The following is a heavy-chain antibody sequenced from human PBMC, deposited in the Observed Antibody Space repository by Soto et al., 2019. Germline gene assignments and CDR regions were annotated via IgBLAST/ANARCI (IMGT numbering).Heavy chain of an antibody. Sequence: KTSETLSLTCAVYGGSFSGYYWIFIRHPPFKWLEWIGEINHSGSTNYNPSLKSRVTISVDTSKNQFSLKLSSVTAADTAVYYCAIRRRTNGYRGMYYYYYGMDVWGQGTTVTVSS. J-gene: IGHJ6*02. V-gene: IGHV4-34*01. CDR1: GGSFSGYY. CDR3: AIRRRTNGYRGMYYYYYGMDV. CDR2: INHSGST. D-gene: IGHD5-18*01.